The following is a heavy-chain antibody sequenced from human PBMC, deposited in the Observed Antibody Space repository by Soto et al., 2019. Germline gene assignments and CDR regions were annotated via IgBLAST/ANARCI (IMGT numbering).Heavy chain of an antibody. CDR2: INNDGSST. J-gene: IGHJ6*04. CDR3: AMGTMDV. CDR1: GFTFSNAW. D-gene: IGHD7-27*01. Sequence: GGSLRLSCAASGFTFSNAWINWVRQVPGKDLVWVSRINNDGSSTDYADSVKGRFTISRDNAKDTLYLQMNSLRVEDTAVYYCAMGTMDVWGKGTTVTVSS. V-gene: IGHV3-74*01.